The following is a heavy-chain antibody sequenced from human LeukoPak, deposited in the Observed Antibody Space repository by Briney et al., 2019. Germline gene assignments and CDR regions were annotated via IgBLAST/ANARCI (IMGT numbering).Heavy chain of an antibody. J-gene: IGHJ3*02. D-gene: IGHD1-14*01. V-gene: IGHV1-24*01. CDR2: FDPEDGET. CDR3: ASNGGSRYRAFDI. Sequence: ASVKVSCKVSGYTLTELSMHWVRQAPGKGLEWMGGFDPEDGETIYAQKFQGRVTITADESTSTAYMELSSLRSEDTAVYYCASNGGSRYRAFDIWGQGTMVTVSS. CDR1: GYTLTELS.